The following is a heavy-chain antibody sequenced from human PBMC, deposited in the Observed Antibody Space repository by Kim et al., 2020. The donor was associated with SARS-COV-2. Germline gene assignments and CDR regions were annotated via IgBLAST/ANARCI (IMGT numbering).Heavy chain of an antibody. CDR3: ARDSGQRTGGYPVFDY. D-gene: IGHD2-8*02. V-gene: IGHV3-23*01. J-gene: IGHJ4*02. CDR2: IRDDAGST. CDR1: GFTLGSYA. Sequence: GGSLRLSCAASGFTLGSYAMGWVRQAPGKGLEWVSLIRDDAGSTYYADSVTGRFSLSRDTSENTLHLHMSNLRAEDTALYYCARDSGQRTGGYPVFDYWGQGTLVTVSS.